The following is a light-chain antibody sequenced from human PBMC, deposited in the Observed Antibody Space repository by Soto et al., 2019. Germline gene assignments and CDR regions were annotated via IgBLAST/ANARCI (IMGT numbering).Light chain of an antibody. CDR2: GAS. J-gene: IGKJ5*01. CDR1: QSVSSSY. Sequence: EIVLTQSPGTLSLSPGESATLSCRASQSVSSSYLAWYQQKPGQAPRFLIYGASSRATGIPDRFSGSGSGTDFTLTISRLEPEDFAVYYCQQYGSSPPITFGQGTLLEIK. V-gene: IGKV3-20*01. CDR3: QQYGSSPPIT.